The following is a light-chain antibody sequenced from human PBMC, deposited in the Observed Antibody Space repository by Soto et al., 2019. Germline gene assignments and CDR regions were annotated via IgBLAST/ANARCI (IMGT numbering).Light chain of an antibody. CDR2: SAS. CDR3: QQYGSSPRYT. CDR1: QSVTSTY. J-gene: IGKJ2*01. Sequence: EIVLTQSPGSLSLSPGERATLSCRASQSVTSTYLAWYQQKPGQAPRLLIYSASTRATGIPDRFSGSGSGTDCTLTISRLEPEDFAVYYCQQYGSSPRYTFGQGTKLEIK. V-gene: IGKV3-20*01.